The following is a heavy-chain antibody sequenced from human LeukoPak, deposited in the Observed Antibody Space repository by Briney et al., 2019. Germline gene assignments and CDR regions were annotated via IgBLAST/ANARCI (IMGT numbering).Heavy chain of an antibody. CDR1: GFSFSHYG. CDR3: ARDYPYSYYMDV. Sequence: GGSLRLSCAGSGFSFSHYGINWVRQAPGKGLEWVSSISSSSDYIYYADSVKGRFTISRDNAKNLLYLQMNSLRAEDTAVCYCARDYPYSYYMDVWGKGTTVTISS. CDR2: ISSSSDYI. J-gene: IGHJ6*03. V-gene: IGHV3-21*01. D-gene: IGHD4-11*01.